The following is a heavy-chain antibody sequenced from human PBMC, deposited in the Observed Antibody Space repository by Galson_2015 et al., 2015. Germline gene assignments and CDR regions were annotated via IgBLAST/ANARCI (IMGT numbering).Heavy chain of an antibody. CDR1: GYTLTDLS. CDR2: FDPEDGET. J-gene: IGHJ4*02. V-gene: IGHV1-24*01. Sequence: SVKVSCKVSGYTLTDLSMHWVRQAPGKGLEWMGGFDPEDGETIYAQKFQGRVTMTEDTSTDTAYMELSSLRSEDTAVYYCATDQGVAGTFDYWGQGTLVTVSS. CDR3: ATDQGVAGTFDY. D-gene: IGHD6-19*01.